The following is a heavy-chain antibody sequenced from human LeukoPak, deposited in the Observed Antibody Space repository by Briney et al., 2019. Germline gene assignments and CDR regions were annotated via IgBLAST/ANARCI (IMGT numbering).Heavy chain of an antibody. D-gene: IGHD1-1*01. CDR2: IYYSGST. CDR1: GGSISSYY. CDR3: ARHPRRAWFDP. V-gene: IGHV4-59*08. J-gene: IGHJ5*02. Sequence: SKTLSLTCTVSGGSISSYYWSWIRQPPAKGLEWIGYIYYSGSTNYNPSLKSRVTISVDTSKNQFSLKLSSVTAADTAVYYCARHPRRAWFDPWGQGTLVTVSS.